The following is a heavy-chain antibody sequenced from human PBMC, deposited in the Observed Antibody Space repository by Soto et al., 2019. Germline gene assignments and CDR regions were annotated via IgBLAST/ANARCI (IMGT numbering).Heavy chain of an antibody. CDR3: ARRGDYGGYYFDY. D-gene: IGHD4-17*01. V-gene: IGHV1-3*01. J-gene: IGHJ4*02. CDR2: INGGNGNT. CDR1: GYTFTSYA. Sequence: ASVKVSCKASGYTFTSYAMHWVRQAPGQRLEWMGWINGGNGNTKYSQKFQGRVTITRGTSASTAYMELSRLRSEDTAVYYCARRGDYGGYYFDYWGQGTLVTVSS.